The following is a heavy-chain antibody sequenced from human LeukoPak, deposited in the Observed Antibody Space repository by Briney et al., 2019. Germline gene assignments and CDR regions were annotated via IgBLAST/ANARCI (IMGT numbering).Heavy chain of an antibody. CDR2: IYGSGST. CDR1: GDSINSYS. Sequence: PSETLSLTCIVSGDSINSYSWNWIPQSPEKGLEWIGRIYGSGSTMYNPSLRSRVTLLVDTSNNQFSLKLSSVTAADTAIYYCARRVVETRPSSERNWLDPWGQGTLVTVSP. D-gene: IGHD1-1*01. J-gene: IGHJ5*02. V-gene: IGHV4-59*08. CDR3: ARRVVETRPSSERNWLDP.